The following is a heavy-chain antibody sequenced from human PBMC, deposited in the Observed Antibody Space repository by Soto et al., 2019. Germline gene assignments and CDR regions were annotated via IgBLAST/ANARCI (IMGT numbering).Heavy chain of an antibody. Sequence: GGSLRLSCSASGFTFSSYAMHWVRQAPGKGLEYVSAISSNGGSTYYADSVKGRFTISRDNSKNTLYLQMSSLRAEDTAVYYCVKGTYYYDNWFDPWGQGTLVTVSS. CDR2: ISSNGGST. CDR3: VKGTYYYDNWFDP. V-gene: IGHV3-64D*06. J-gene: IGHJ5*02. D-gene: IGHD3-22*01. CDR1: GFTFSSYA.